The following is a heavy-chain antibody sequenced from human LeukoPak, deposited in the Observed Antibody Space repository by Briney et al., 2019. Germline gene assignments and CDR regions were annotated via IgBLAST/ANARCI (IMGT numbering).Heavy chain of an antibody. Sequence: GSSVKVSCKASGGTFSSYAISWVRQAPGQGLEWMGGIIPILGTANYAQKFQGRVTITADKSTGTAYMELSSLRSEDTAVYYCARDKGGYSGYVSFDYWGQGTLVTVSS. CDR3: ARDKGGYSGYVSFDY. CDR2: IIPILGTA. V-gene: IGHV1-69*06. D-gene: IGHD5-12*01. J-gene: IGHJ4*02. CDR1: GGTFSSYA.